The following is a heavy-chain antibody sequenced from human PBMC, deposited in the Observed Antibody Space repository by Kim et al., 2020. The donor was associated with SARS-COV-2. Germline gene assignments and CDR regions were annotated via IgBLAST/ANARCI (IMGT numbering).Heavy chain of an antibody. D-gene: IGHD2-15*01. CDR3: ATGRVAGPPAWFDP. CDR2: FDPEDGET. CDR1: GYTLTELS. Sequence: ASVKVSCKVSGYTLTELSMHWVRQAPGKGLEWRGGFDPEDGETIYAQKFQGRVTMTEDTSTDTAYMELSSLRSEDTAVYYCATGRVAGPPAWFDPWGQGTLVTVSS. J-gene: IGHJ5*02. V-gene: IGHV1-24*01.